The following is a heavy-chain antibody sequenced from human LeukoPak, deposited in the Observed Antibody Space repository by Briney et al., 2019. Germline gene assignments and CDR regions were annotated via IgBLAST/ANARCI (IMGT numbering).Heavy chain of an antibody. CDR1: GFTFSSYS. V-gene: IGHV3-21*01. Sequence: GGSPRLSCAASGFTFSSYSMNWVRQAPGKGLEWVSSISSSSSYIYYADSVKGRFTISRDNAKNSLYLQMNSLRAEDTAVYYCGRGLTSADDSFYFWGQGTMVTVSS. CDR2: ISSSSSYI. D-gene: IGHD3-3*01. CDR3: GRGLTSADDSFYF. J-gene: IGHJ3*01.